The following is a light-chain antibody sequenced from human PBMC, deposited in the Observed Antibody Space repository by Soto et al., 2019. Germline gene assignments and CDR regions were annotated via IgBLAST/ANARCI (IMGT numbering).Light chain of an antibody. J-gene: IGLJ1*01. CDR3: CSFTTSSTYV. Sequence: QSVLTQPASVSGSPGQPITISCTGTSSDVGGYNYVSWYQQYPGKAPKVMIYDVTNRPSGVSNRFSGSRSGNTASLTISGLQAEDEADYYCCSFTTSSTYVFGTGTRSPS. CDR2: DVT. CDR1: SSDVGGYNY. V-gene: IGLV2-14*01.